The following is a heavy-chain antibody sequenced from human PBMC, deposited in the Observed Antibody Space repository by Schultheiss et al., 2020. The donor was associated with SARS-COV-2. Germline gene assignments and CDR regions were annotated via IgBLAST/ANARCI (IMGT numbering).Heavy chain of an antibody. D-gene: IGHD2-2*01. CDR3: ARDPTGYCSSTSCPGGFDY. Sequence: GGSLRLSCAASGFTFSSYDMHWVRQATGKGLEWVSAIGTAGDTYYPGSVKGRFTISRENAKNSLYLQMNSLRAEDTAVYYCARDPTGYCSSTSCPGGFDYWGQGTLVTVSS. V-gene: IGHV3-13*01. CDR2: IGTAGDT. J-gene: IGHJ4*02. CDR1: GFTFSSYD.